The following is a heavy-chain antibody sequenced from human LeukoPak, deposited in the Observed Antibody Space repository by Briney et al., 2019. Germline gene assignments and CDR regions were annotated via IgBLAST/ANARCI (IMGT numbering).Heavy chain of an antibody. CDR1: GFIFSDYY. CDR3: AREITYSGGALDV. D-gene: IGHD3-10*01. J-gene: IGHJ6*02. CDR2: IDSTGRSA. Sequence: AGGSLTLSCEATGFIFSDYYMRWIRQAPAKGLERVSYIDSTGRSAYYADSVKSRFTVSRDNAKNFLSLHMVSLRVEDTAVYYCAREITYSGGALDVWGQGTTVTVSS. V-gene: IGHV3-11*01.